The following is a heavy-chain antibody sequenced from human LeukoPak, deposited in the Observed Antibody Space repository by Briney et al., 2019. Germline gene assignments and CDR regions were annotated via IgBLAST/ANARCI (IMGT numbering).Heavy chain of an antibody. CDR1: GGSFSGYY. V-gene: IGHV4-34*01. J-gene: IGHJ4*02. D-gene: IGHD5-24*01. CDR2: INHSGST. Sequence: SETLSLTCAVYGGSFSGYYWSWIRQPPGKGLEWIGEINHSGSTNYNPSLKSRVTISVDTSKNQFSLKLGSVTAADTAVYYCARGQENGYNSEFDYWGQGTLVTVSS. CDR3: ARGQENGYNSEFDY.